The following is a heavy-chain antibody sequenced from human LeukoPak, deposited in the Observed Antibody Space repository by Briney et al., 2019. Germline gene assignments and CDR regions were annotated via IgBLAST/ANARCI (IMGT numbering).Heavy chain of an antibody. Sequence: GGSLRLSCAASGFTFSSYSMNWVRQAPGKGLEWVSSISSSSSYIYYADSVKGRFTISRDNAKNSLYLQMNSLRAEDTAVYYCARDRSSGPPFGYWGQGTLVTVSS. CDR3: ARDRSSGPPFGY. V-gene: IGHV3-21*01. CDR2: ISSSSSYI. D-gene: IGHD2-15*01. J-gene: IGHJ4*02. CDR1: GFTFSSYS.